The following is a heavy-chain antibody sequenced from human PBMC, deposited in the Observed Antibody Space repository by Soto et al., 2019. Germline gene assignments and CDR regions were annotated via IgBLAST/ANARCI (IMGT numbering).Heavy chain of an antibody. Sequence: PSETLSLTCTISGGSISSGDYYWSWIRQPPGKGLEWIGYIYYSGSTYYNPSLKSRVTISVDTSKNQFSLKLSSVTAADTAVYYSDRAVGGASDALDIWGQGTMVTVSS. D-gene: IGHD6-19*01. CDR2: IYYSGST. CDR3: DRAVGGASDALDI. CDR1: GGSISSGDYY. V-gene: IGHV4-30-4*01. J-gene: IGHJ3*02.